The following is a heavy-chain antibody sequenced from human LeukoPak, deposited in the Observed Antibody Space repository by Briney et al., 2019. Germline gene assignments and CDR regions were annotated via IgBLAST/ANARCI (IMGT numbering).Heavy chain of an antibody. V-gene: IGHV3-74*01. J-gene: IGHJ6*02. CDR2: IKSDGSST. Sequence: QPGGSLRLSCAASGFLFSSYWMHWVRQAPGKGLVWVSHIKSDGSSTNSAASVKGRFTISRDNAKNTLYLQMHSLRAEDTAVYYCARLGVGAVIPRDRYYYYGMDVWGQGTTVTVSS. CDR3: ARLGVGAVIPRDRYYYYGMDV. D-gene: IGHD6-13*01. CDR1: GFLFSSYW.